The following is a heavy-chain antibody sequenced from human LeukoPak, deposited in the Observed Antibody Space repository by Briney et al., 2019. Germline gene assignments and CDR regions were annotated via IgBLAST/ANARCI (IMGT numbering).Heavy chain of an antibody. CDR3: ARDGAMVRGVITNWFDP. Sequence: ASVKVSCKASGCTFTSYGISWVRQAPGQGLEWMGWISAYNGNTNYAQKLQGRVTMTTDTSTSTAYMELRSLRSDDTAVYYCARDGAMVRGVITNWFDPRGQGTLVTVSS. CDR2: ISAYNGNT. CDR1: GCTFTSYG. V-gene: IGHV1-18*01. D-gene: IGHD3-10*01. J-gene: IGHJ5*02.